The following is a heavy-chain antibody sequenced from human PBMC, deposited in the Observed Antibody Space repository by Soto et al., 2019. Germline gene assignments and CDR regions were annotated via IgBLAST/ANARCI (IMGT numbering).Heavy chain of an antibody. J-gene: IGHJ4*02. Sequence: GGSLRLSCAASGFPFGSHAMSWVRQAPGKGLEWVSLVSGNGGTSNYADSVKGRFTISRDNSQKTLYLQMNSLRAEDTAIYYCAKGKAHTLFGVDTLFDYWGQGTLVTVSS. CDR1: GFPFGSHA. CDR2: VSGNGGTS. V-gene: IGHV3-23*01. D-gene: IGHD3-3*01. CDR3: AKGKAHTLFGVDTLFDY.